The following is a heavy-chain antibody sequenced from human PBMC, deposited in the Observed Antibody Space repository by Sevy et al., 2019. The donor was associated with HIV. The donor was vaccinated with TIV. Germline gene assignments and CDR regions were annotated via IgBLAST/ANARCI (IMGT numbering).Heavy chain of an antibody. CDR1: GFIFSSHA. D-gene: IGHD1-26*01. J-gene: IGHJ4*02. CDR3: AKDHSESYIPAY. CDR2: ISYDGSNK. V-gene: IGHV3-30-3*01. Sequence: GGSLRLSCAASGFIFSSHAMHWVRQAPGKGLEWVAFISYDGSNKYYADSVKGRFTISRDNSKNTLYLQMNSLRAEDTAVYYCAKDHSESYIPAYWGQGTLVTVSS.